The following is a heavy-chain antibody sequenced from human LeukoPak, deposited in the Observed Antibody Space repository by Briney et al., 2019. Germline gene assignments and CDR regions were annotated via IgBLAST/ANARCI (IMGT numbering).Heavy chain of an antibody. CDR2: IRYDGSNK. CDR3: ARGRYYDSSGYLDY. CDR1: GFTFSSYG. J-gene: IGHJ4*02. Sequence: PGGSLRLSCAASGFTFSSYGMHWVRQAPGKGLEWVAFIRYDGSNKYYADSVKGRFTISRDNSKNTLYLQMNSLRAGDTAVYYCARGRYYDSSGYLDYWGQGTLVTVSS. V-gene: IGHV3-30*02. D-gene: IGHD3-22*01.